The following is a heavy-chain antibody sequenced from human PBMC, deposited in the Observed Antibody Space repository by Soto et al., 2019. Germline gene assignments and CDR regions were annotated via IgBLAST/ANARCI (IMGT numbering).Heavy chain of an antibody. CDR2: VFGGGYGP. J-gene: IGHJ4*02. CDR3: TKMQGMEVWEYSFDF. Sequence: EVRLLESGGGLVQPGGSLRLSCAASGFTFSSFAMRWVRQSPGRGPEWISRVFGGGYGPSYADSVKGRFTISRDNSKNTLYLQLDSLRAEDTATYYCTKMQGMEVWEYSFDFWGQGTLVTVSS. V-gene: IGHV3-23*01. CDR1: GFTFSSFA. D-gene: IGHD2-8*02.